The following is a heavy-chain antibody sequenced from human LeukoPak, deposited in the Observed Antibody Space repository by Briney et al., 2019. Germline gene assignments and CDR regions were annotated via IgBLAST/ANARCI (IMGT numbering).Heavy chain of an antibody. D-gene: IGHD5-12*01. Sequence: GGSLRLSCAASGFTFSSYEMNWVRQAPGKGQEWVSYISGRDNIIYYADSVKGRFTISRDNAKNSVYLDMNSLRVEDTAIYYCARAPYSGYERPNDYWGQGTLVTVSS. CDR1: GFTFSSYE. V-gene: IGHV3-48*03. CDR3: ARAPYSGYERPNDY. CDR2: ISGRDNII. J-gene: IGHJ4*02.